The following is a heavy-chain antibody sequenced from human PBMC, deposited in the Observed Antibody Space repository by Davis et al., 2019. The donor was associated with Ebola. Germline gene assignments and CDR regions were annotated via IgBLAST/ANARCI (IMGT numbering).Heavy chain of an antibody. CDR3: ARGPYSSGWSEFDY. CDR1: GGSFSGYY. V-gene: IGHV4-34*01. CDR2: INHSGST. J-gene: IGHJ4*02. D-gene: IGHD6-19*01. Sequence: GSLRLSCAVYGGSFSGYYWSWIRQPPGKGLEWIGEINHSGSTNYNPSLKSRVTISVDTSKNQFSLKLSSVTAADTAVYYCARGPYSSGWSEFDYWGQGTLVIVSS.